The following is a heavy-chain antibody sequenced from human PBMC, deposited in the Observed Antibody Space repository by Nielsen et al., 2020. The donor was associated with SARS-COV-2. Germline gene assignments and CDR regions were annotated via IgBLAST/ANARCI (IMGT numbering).Heavy chain of an antibody. D-gene: IGHD6-19*01. V-gene: IGHV1-18*04. CDR3: ARVRSSGWFSQEDAFDI. CDR1: GYTFTGYY. J-gene: IGHJ3*02. Sequence: ASVKVSCKASGYTFTGYYMHWVRQAPGQGLEWMGWISAYNGNTNYAQKLQGRVTMTTDTSTSTAYMELRSLRSDDTAVYYCARVRSSGWFSQEDAFDIWGQGTMVTVSS. CDR2: ISAYNGNT.